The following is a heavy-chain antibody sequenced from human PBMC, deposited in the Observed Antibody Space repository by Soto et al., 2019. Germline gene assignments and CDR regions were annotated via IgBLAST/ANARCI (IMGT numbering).Heavy chain of an antibody. D-gene: IGHD6-13*01. Sequence: EVQLVESGGGLVQPGGSLRLSCVDSGFTFSSYWMSWVRQAPVKGLEWVGNIKQDGSEENYVDSVKGRFTISRDNAKNSMYLQLNSLRVEDTAVYYCARIAASGRGWDVWGQGTTV. V-gene: IGHV3-7*01. CDR1: GFTFSSYW. CDR2: IKQDGSEE. J-gene: IGHJ6*02. CDR3: ARIAASGRGWDV.